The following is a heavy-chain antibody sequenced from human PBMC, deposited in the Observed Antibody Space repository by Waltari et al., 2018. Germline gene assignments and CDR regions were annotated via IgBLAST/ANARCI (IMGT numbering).Heavy chain of an antibody. Sequence: QVQLQESGPGLVKPSQTLSLTCTVSGGSISSGGYYWSWIRQQPGKGLAWIGYIYHSGVTYNNPSRKSPVTSSVDRSKNQFSLKLSAVTAADTAVYYCARWGPYYYDSSGYSYGMDVWGQGTTVTVSS. CDR3: ARWGPYYYDSSGYSYGMDV. CDR1: GGSISSGGYY. J-gene: IGHJ6*02. CDR2: IYHSGVT. V-gene: IGHV4-30-2*01. D-gene: IGHD3-22*01.